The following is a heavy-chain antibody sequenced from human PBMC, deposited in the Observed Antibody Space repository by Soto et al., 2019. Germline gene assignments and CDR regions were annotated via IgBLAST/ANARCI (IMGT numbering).Heavy chain of an antibody. Sequence: QLQLQESGPGLVKPSETLSLTCTVSGGSISSSSYYWGWIRQPPGKGLEWIGSIYYSGSTYYNPSLKSRVTISVDTSKNQFSLKLSSVTAADTAVYYCARPHTLTRGYSGRLDAFDIWGQGTMVTVSS. CDR1: GGSISSSSYY. V-gene: IGHV4-39*01. D-gene: IGHD5-12*01. J-gene: IGHJ3*02. CDR2: IYYSGST. CDR3: ARPHTLTRGYSGRLDAFDI.